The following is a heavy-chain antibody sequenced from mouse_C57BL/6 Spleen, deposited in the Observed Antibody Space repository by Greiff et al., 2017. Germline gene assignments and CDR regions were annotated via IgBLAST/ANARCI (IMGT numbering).Heavy chain of an antibody. CDR1: GYAFSSSW. D-gene: IGHD1-1*02. CDR3: ARGKCGLDY. J-gene: IGHJ2*01. Sequence: QVQLKQSGPELVKPGASVKISCKASGYAFSSSWMNWVKQRPGKGLEWIGRIYPGDGDTNYNGKFKGKATLTADKSSSTAYMQLSSLTSEDAAVYCCARGKCGLDYWGQGTTLTVSS. CDR2: IYPGDGDT. V-gene: IGHV1-82*01.